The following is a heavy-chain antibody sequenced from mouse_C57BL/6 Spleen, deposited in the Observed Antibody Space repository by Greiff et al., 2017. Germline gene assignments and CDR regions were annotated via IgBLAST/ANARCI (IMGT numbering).Heavy chain of an antibody. Sequence: EVTVVESGGDLVKPGGSLKLSCAASGFTFSSYGMSWVRQTPDKRLEWVATISSGGSYTYYPDSVKGRFTISRDNAKNTLYLQMSSLKSEDTAMYYCASDGYPYYFDYWGQGTTLTVSS. V-gene: IGHV5-6*01. CDR3: ASDGYPYYFDY. CDR1: GFTFSSYG. D-gene: IGHD2-3*01. CDR2: ISSGGSYT. J-gene: IGHJ2*01.